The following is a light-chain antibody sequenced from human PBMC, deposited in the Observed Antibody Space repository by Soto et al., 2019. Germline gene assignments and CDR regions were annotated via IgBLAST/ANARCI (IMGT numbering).Light chain of an antibody. CDR3: SASAGLNNVL. CDR2: EVN. CDR1: SSDVGGYKY. J-gene: IGLJ3*02. Sequence: QSVLTQPPSASGSPGQSVTISFTGTSSDVGGYKYVSWYQQKSGKAPKLIIYEVNERPSGVPDRFSGSKSDNTASLTVSGLQAEDEADYYCSASAGLNNVLFGGGTQLTVL. V-gene: IGLV2-8*01.